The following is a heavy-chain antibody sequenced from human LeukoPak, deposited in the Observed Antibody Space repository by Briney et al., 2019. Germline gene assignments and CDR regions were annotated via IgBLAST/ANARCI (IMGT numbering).Heavy chain of an antibody. J-gene: IGHJ4*02. CDR2: IYHSGST. CDR1: GGSISSYY. V-gene: IGHV4-59*01. D-gene: IGHD5-12*01. CDR3: ARDGYSGNDGL. Sequence: SETLSLTCTVSGGSISSYYWSWVRQPPGKGLEWIGYIYHSGSTKYNPSLKSRVTISVDTSKNQFSLKLSSVTAADTAVYYCARDGYSGNDGLWGQGSLVTVSS.